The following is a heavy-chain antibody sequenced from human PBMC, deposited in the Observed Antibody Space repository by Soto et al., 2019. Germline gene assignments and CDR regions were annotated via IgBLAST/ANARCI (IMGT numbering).Heavy chain of an antibody. CDR3: ARDIRGYSRAFDY. D-gene: IGHD5-18*01. CDR2: IYSSGST. V-gene: IGHV4-39*07. Sequence: PSETLSLTCTVSGASISSNIYYWGWIRQPPGKGLEWIGSIYSSGSTNYNPSLKSRVTISLDTSSNQFSLKLTSVTDADTAVYYCARDIRGYSRAFDYWGQGTLVTVSS. CDR1: GASISSNIYY. J-gene: IGHJ4*02.